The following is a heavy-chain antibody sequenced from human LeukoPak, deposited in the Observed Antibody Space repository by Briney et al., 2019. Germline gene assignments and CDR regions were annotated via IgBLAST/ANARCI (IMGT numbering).Heavy chain of an antibody. J-gene: IGHJ4*02. Sequence: ASVKVSCRASGYTFTGYYMHWVRQAPGQGLEWMGWINPNSGGTDYAQNFQGRVTMTRDTSISTAYMELSRLRSDDTAVYYCASSKVGATSTVASAFDYWGQGTLVTVSS. CDR2: INPNSGGT. D-gene: IGHD1-26*01. V-gene: IGHV1-2*02. CDR3: ASSKVGATSTVASAFDY. CDR1: GYTFTGYY.